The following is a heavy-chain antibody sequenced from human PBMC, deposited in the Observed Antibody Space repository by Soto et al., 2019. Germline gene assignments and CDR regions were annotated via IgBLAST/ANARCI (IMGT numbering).Heavy chain of an antibody. CDR3: ARDVRAARPIYYYYGMDV. D-gene: IGHD6-6*01. CDR1: GYTFTSYG. V-gene: IGHV1-18*01. J-gene: IGHJ6*02. Sequence: GASVKVSCKASGYTFTSYGISWVRQAPGQGLEWMGWISAYNGNTNYAQKLQGRVTMTTDTSTSTAYMELRSLRSGDTAVYYCARDVRAARPIYYYYGMDVWGQGTTVTVSS. CDR2: ISAYNGNT.